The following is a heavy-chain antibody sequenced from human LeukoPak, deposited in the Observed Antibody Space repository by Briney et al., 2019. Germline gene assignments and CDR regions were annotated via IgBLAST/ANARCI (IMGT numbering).Heavy chain of an antibody. CDR3: AKDRSCTNDVCHGDFDY. J-gene: IGHJ4*02. CDR2: ILYDGIDK. D-gene: IGHD2-8*01. CDR1: GFTFNSFG. V-gene: IGHV3-30*02. Sequence: GGSLRLSCAASGFTFNSFGMHWVRQAPGKGLEWVSFILYDGIDKYYADSVEGRFTISRDNSKNTVYLQMNSLRAEDTAVYYCAKDRSCTNDVCHGDFDYWGQGTLVTVSS.